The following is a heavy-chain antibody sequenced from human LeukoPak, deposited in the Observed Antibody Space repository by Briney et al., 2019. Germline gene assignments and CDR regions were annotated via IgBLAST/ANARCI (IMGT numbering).Heavy chain of an antibody. D-gene: IGHD1-26*01. CDR2: INPNSGGT. V-gene: IGHV1-2*02. CDR3: ARDLTVGFDY. CDR1: GYSFIGYY. J-gene: IGHJ4*02. Sequence: ASVKISCKASGYSFIGYYMHWVRQAPGQGLEWMGWINPNSGGTNYAQKFQGRVTMTRDTSISTAYMELSRLKSDDTAVYYCARDLTVGFDYWGQGTLVTVSS.